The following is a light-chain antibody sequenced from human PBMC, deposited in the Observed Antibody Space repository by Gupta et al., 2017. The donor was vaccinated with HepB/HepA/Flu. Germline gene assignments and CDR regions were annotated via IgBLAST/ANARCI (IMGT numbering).Light chain of an antibody. V-gene: IGLV3-1*01. CDR2: EDQ. Sequence: SYEVTQPPSVSVSPGQTASITCSGDKLGEKYACWYRQKPGQSPVLVIYEDQKRPSGIPERLSGSNSGNTATLTISGTQPMDEADYYCQAWDSNTVVFGGGTKLTVL. CDR3: QAWDSNTVV. J-gene: IGLJ2*01. CDR1: KLGEKY.